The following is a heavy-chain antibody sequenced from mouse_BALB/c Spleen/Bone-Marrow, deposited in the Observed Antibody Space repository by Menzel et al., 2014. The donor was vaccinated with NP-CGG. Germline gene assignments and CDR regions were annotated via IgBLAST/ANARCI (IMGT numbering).Heavy chain of an antibody. V-gene: IGHV5-17*02. J-gene: IGHJ2*01. CDR3: TRGGNWGDFDY. Sequence: EVQLVESGGGLVQPGGSRKLSCAASGFTFSSFGMHWVRQAPEKGLEWVAYIGSGSSIIYYADAVKGRLTISRDDPKNTLFLQMTSLRSEDTAMYYCTRGGNWGDFDYWGQGTTLTVSS. CDR1: GFTFSSFG. CDR2: IGSGSSII.